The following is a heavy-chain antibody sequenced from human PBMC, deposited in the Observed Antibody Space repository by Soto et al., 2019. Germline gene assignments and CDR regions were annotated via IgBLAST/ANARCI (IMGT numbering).Heavy chain of an antibody. CDR1: GFTFSSYW. J-gene: IGHJ3*02. CDR2: IKQDGSEK. Sequence: GGSLRLSCAASGFTFSSYWMSWVRQAPGKGLEWEANIKQDGSEKYYVDSVKGRVTISRDNAKNSLYLQMNSLRAEDTAVYYCSREIEEPHAFDIWGQGTMVTVSS. CDR3: SREIEEPHAFDI. V-gene: IGHV3-7*01.